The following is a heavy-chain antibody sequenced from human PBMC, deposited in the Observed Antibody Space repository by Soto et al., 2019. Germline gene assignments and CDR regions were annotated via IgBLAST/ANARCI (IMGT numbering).Heavy chain of an antibody. Sequence: GGSLRLSCEASAFTFSSYEMNWVRQAPGKGLEWVSYISASGSTIYYADSVKGRFTISRDNAKNSLYLQMSSLRAEDTALYYCARDRSGYGLDVWGQGTTVTVSS. CDR1: AFTFSSYE. V-gene: IGHV3-48*03. J-gene: IGHJ6*02. CDR3: ARDRSGYGLDV. D-gene: IGHD6-19*01. CDR2: ISASGSTI.